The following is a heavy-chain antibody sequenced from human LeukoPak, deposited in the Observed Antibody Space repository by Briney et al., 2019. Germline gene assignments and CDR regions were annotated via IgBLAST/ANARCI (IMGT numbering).Heavy chain of an antibody. Sequence: ASVKVSCKASGYTFTSYGISWVRQAPGQGLEWMGWISAYNDNTNYAQKLQGRVTMTTDTSTSTAYMELRSLRSDDTAVYYCARGGDGYNSDYYYGMDVWGQGTTVTVSS. D-gene: IGHD5-24*01. CDR1: GYTFTSYG. CDR2: ISAYNDNT. CDR3: ARGGDGYNSDYYYGMDV. J-gene: IGHJ6*02. V-gene: IGHV1-18*01.